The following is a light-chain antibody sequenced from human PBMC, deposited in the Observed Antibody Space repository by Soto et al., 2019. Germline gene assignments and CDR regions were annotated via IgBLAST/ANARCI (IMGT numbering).Light chain of an antibody. CDR1: QSLLHSNGYNY. CDR3: RQALQTPKT. CDR2: LGS. J-gene: IGKJ2*01. V-gene: IGKV2-28*01. Sequence: DIVMTQSPLSLPVTPGEPASISCRSSQSLLHSNGYNYLDWYLQKPGQSPQLLIYLGSNRASGVPDRCSGSGSGTDFTLKSSRVEAEDVGFYYCRQALQTPKTFGQGTELEIK.